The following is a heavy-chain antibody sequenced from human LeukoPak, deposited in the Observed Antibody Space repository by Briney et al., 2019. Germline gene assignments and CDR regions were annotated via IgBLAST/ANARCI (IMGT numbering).Heavy chain of an antibody. V-gene: IGHV4-34*12. CDR2: IFYSGIT. Sequence: PSETLSLTCAVYGGSFSGYHWSWIRQPPGKGLEWIGSIFYSGITYYNPPLKSRVTTSVDTSKNQFSLKLTSVTAADTAVCYCARSKTGIVDYWGQGTLVTVSS. CDR1: GGSFSGYH. D-gene: IGHD2-21*01. J-gene: IGHJ4*02. CDR3: ARSKTGIVDY.